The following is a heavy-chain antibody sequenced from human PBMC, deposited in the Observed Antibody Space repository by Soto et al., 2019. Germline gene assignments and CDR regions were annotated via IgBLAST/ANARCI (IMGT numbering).Heavy chain of an antibody. D-gene: IGHD6-13*01. Sequence: QVQLQESGPGLVKPSGTLSLTCAVSGGSISSSNWWSWVRQPPGKGLEWIGEIYHSGSTNYNPSLRGRATISVDKSKTQFPLNLSSVTAAATALYSWAGVPNGSSGSGWFDPWAREPWSPSPQ. CDR3: AGVPNGSSGSGWFDP. CDR2: IYHSGST. V-gene: IGHV4-4*02. J-gene: IGHJ5*02. CDR1: GGSISSSNW.